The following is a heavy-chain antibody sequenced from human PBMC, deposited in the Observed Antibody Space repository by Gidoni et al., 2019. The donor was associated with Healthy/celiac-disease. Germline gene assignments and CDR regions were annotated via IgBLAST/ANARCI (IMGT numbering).Heavy chain of an antibody. CDR2: ISSSSSTI. J-gene: IGHJ4*02. D-gene: IGHD3-10*01. V-gene: IGHV3-48*04. CDR1: GFPFRSYS. Sequence: EVQLVESGGGLVQPGGSLRLSCAASGFPFRSYSMNWVRQAPGKGLEWVSYISSSSSTIYYADSVKGRFTISRDNAKNSLYLQMNSLRAEDTAVYYCASGRDYYGSGSYGDYWGQGTLVTVSS. CDR3: ASGRDYYGSGSYGDY.